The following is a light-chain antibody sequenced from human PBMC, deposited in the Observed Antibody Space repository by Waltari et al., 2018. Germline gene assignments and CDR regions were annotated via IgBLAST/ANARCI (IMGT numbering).Light chain of an antibody. CDR2: GAS. Sequence: EIVLTQSPGTLSLSPGERATLSCRASQSVINNNLAWYQQKPGQAPSLLIYGASTRAIGIPSRFSGSGSGTDFTLSISRLGPEDCAVYYCQQYGRSPWTFGQGTKVEI. CDR3: QQYGRSPWT. J-gene: IGKJ1*01. V-gene: IGKV3-20*01. CDR1: QSVINNN.